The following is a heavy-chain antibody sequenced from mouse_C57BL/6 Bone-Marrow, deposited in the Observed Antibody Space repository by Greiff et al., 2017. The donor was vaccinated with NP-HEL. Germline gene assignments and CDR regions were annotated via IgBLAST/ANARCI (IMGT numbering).Heavy chain of an antibody. V-gene: IGHV5-15*01. CDR3: ARRGPYYGSSYWYFDV. J-gene: IGHJ1*03. CDR1: GFTFSDYG. D-gene: IGHD1-1*01. Sequence: EVQRVESGGGLVQPGGSLKLSCAASGFTFSDYGMAWVRQAPRKGPEWVAFISNLAYSIYYADTVTGRFTISRENAKNTLYLEMSSLRSEDTAMYYCARRGPYYGSSYWYFDVWGTGTTVTVSS. CDR2: ISNLAYSI.